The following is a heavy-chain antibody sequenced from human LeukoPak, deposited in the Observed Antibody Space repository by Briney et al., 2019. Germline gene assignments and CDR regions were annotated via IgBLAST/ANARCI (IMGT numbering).Heavy chain of an antibody. D-gene: IGHD2/OR15-2a*01. J-gene: IGHJ6*02. CDR1: GFTVNNNY. Sequence: GGSLRLSCEASGFTVNNNYMTWVRQAPGQGLEWVSVIYSGGTTYYADSVKGRFTISRDNSKNTLYLQMNSLRVDDTAVYYCARDPGIRNGMDVWGQGTTVTVSS. CDR2: IYSGGTT. V-gene: IGHV3-53*01. CDR3: ARDPGIRNGMDV.